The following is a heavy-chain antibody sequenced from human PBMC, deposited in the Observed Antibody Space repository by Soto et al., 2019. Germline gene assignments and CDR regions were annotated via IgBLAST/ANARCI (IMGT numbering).Heavy chain of an antibody. D-gene: IGHD1-26*01. CDR2: IYYSGST. V-gene: IGHV4-59*01. CDR1: CGSISSYY. CDR3: ARDIGIPNWFDP. J-gene: IGHJ5*02. Sequence: XETLSLTCTVSCGSISSYYWSWIRQPPGKGLEWIGYIYYSGSTNYNPSLKSRVTISVDTSKNQFSLKLSSVTAADTAVYYCARDIGIPNWFDPWGQGTLVTVSS.